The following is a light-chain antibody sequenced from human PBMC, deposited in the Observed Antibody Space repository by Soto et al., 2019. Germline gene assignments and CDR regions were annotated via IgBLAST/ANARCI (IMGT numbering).Light chain of an antibody. CDR3: QQTYSPLWT. J-gene: IGKJ1*01. Sequence: DIQMTQSPSPLSASVGDRVTITCRASQSISTYLNWYQQKPGKAPEVLISAASTLQSGVSSRFSGSGSGTDFTLTIGNLQPEDFATYYCQQTYSPLWTFGQGTRVEI. V-gene: IGKV1-39*01. CDR1: QSISTY. CDR2: AAS.